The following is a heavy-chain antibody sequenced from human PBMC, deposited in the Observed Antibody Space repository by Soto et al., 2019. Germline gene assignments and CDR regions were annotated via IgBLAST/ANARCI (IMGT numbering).Heavy chain of an antibody. D-gene: IGHD3-16*01. Sequence: GGSLRLSCAASGFTFDDYAMHWVRQAPGKGLEWVSGISWNSGSIGYADSVKSRFTISRDNAKNSLYLQMNSLRAEDTALYYCAKDMGAYYYYGMDVWGQGTTVTVSS. CDR2: ISWNSGSI. J-gene: IGHJ6*02. V-gene: IGHV3-9*01. CDR1: GFTFDDYA. CDR3: AKDMGAYYYYGMDV.